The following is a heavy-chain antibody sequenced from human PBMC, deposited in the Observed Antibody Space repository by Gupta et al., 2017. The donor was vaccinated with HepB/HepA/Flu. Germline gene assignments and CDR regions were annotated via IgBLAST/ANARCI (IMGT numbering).Heavy chain of an antibody. CDR1: GYTLNDYY. Sequence: QVQLVQSGAEVKKPGASIRVSCKASGYTLNDYYLHWLRQAPGQGLEWMGVINPSGDSARCSRNFQGRVTMTTDPSTSTVYVDLSRLTSDDTAIYYCARGGHDYGGNSGDLFDYWGQGTLVTVSS. J-gene: IGHJ4*02. CDR2: INPSGDSA. CDR3: ARGGHDYGGNSGDLFDY. D-gene: IGHD4-23*01. V-gene: IGHV1-46*02.